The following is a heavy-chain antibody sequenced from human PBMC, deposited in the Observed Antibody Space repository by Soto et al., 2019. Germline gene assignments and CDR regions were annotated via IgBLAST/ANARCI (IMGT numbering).Heavy chain of an antibody. Sequence: EVQLVESGGGLVQPGGSLRLFCAASGFTFSSYEMNWVRQAPGKGLEWLSYISSSGSTIYYADSVKGRFTISRENAKNSVYLQMTSLRGEDSAVYYCARGRKAAGGTWCGYYIWGQGTMVTLSS. CDR1: GFTFSSYE. CDR2: ISSSGSTI. V-gene: IGHV3-48*03. D-gene: IGHD6-13*01. J-gene: IGHJ3*02. CDR3: ARGRKAAGGTWCGYYI.